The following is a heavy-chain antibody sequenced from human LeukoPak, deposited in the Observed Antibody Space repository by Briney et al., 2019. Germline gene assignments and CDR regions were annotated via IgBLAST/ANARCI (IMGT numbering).Heavy chain of an antibody. CDR3: ARSITGTTYVEDY. V-gene: IGHV3-11*04. CDR1: GFTFSDYY. D-gene: IGHD1-20*01. J-gene: IGHJ4*02. CDR2: ISSSGSTI. Sequence: GGSLRLSCAASGFTFSDYYMSWIRQAPGKGLEWVSCISSSGSTIYYADSVKGRFTISRDNAKNSLYLQMNSLRAEDTAVYYCARSITGTTYVEDYWGQGTLVTVSS.